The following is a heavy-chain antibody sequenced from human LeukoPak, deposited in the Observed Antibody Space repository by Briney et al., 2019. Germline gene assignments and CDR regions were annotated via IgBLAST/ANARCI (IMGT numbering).Heavy chain of an antibody. J-gene: IGHJ4*02. CDR3: ARSGSTGYSLDY. D-gene: IGHD3-22*01. V-gene: IGHV1-2*02. CDR2: IDPNSGDT. CDR1: GYSFTGYF. Sequence: VSVKVSCKASGYSFTGYFIHWVRRAPGQGLEWMGCIDPNSGDTKYAQTFQGRVSMPRDTSARTAYMELSRLRSDDTAVYFCARSGSTGYSLDYWGQGTPVTVSS.